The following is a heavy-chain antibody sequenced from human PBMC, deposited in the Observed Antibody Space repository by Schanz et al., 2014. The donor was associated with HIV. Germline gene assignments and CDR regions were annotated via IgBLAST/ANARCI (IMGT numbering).Heavy chain of an antibody. CDR3: AREAILTGYYNLDY. J-gene: IGHJ4*02. CDR1: RFTFSDYA. V-gene: IGHV3-9*01. CDR2: INWNGGDV. D-gene: IGHD3-9*01. Sequence: VQLVESGGGVVQPGRSLRLSCAASRFTFSDYAMHWVRQAPGKGLEWVSSINWNGGDVGYADSVKGRFTISRDNAKNSLYLQMNSLRAEDTALYFCAREAILTGYYNLDYWGQGTLVTVSS.